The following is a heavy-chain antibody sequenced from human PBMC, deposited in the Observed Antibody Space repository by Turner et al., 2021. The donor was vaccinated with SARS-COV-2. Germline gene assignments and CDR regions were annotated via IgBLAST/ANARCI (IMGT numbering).Heavy chain of an antibody. CDR1: GDSISGYY. CDR3: ARSCTGRYFDWLLLIDY. Sequence: QVQLQESGPRLVKPSQALSLTCPVSGDSISGYYRSWIRQPAGKGLEWIGRMYTSGSINDNPSLKSRVTMSLDSSTNQFSMKLNSVPAEDTAMYYCARSCTGRYFDWLLLIDYWGQGTLVTVSS. J-gene: IGHJ4*02. D-gene: IGHD3-9*01. V-gene: IGHV4-4*07. CDR2: MYTSGSI.